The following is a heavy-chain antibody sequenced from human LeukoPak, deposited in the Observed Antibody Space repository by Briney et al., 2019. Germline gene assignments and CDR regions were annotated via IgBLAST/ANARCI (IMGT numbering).Heavy chain of an antibody. CDR3: AMGATSWSGYSFPKIFQH. CDR1: GFTFSSYA. D-gene: IGHD3-3*01. CDR2: ISYDGSNK. Sequence: GGSLRLSCAASGFTFSSYAMHWVRQAPGKGLEWVAVISYDGSNKYYADSVKGRFTISRDNSKNTLYLQMNSLRAEDTAVYYCAMGATSWSGYSFPKIFQHWGRGTLVTVSS. J-gene: IGHJ1*01. V-gene: IGHV3-30-3*01.